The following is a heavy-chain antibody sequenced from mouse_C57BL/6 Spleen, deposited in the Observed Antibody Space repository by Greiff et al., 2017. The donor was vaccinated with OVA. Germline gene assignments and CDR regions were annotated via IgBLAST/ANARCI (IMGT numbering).Heavy chain of an antibody. V-gene: IGHV1-52*01. J-gene: IGHJ3*01. D-gene: IGHD2-4*01. Sequence: QVQLQQSGAELVRPGSSVKLSCKASGYTFTSYWMHWVKQRPIQGLEWIGNIDPSDSETHYNQKFKGKATLTVDKSSSTAYMQLSSLTSEDSAVYYCAGWGYDHDEAYWGQGTLVTVSA. CDR2: IDPSDSET. CDR1: GYTFTSYW. CDR3: AGWGYDHDEAY.